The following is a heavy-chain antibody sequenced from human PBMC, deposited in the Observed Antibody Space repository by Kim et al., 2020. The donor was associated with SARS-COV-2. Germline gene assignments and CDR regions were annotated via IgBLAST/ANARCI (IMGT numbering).Heavy chain of an antibody. Sequence: SETLSLTCTVSGGSISSGGYYWSWIRQHPGKGLEWIGYIYYSGSTYYNPSLKSRVTISVDTSKNQFSLKLSSVTAADTAVYYCARYARDIVATMGENSFDYWGQGTLVTVSS. D-gene: IGHD5-12*01. CDR1: GGSISSGGYY. J-gene: IGHJ4*02. CDR3: ARYARDIVATMGENSFDY. V-gene: IGHV4-31*03. CDR2: IYYSGST.